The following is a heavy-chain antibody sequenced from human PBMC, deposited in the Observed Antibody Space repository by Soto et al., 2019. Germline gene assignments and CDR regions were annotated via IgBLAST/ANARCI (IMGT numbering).Heavy chain of an antibody. CDR3: TTVAVTAPYYYGMDV. CDR1: VFTFMNAW. Sequence: GWSLRLSCASSVFTFMNAWMSWVRQAPGKGLEWVGRIKSKTDGGTTDYAAPVKGRFTISRDDSKNTLYLRMNSLKTEDTAVYYCTTVAVTAPYYYGMDVWGQGTTVTVSS. D-gene: IGHD4-4*01. V-gene: IGHV3-15*01. CDR2: IKSKTDGGTT. J-gene: IGHJ6*02.